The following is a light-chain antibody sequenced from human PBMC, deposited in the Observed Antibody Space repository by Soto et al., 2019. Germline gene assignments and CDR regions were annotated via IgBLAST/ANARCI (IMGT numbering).Light chain of an antibody. Sequence: QSVLTQPPSASGTPGQRVTISCFGSSSNIGGDYVYWFQQIPGTIPKLLIYTNNHRSSGVPDRFSGSKSGTSASLAISGLRSEDEADYYCAAWDDSLSGWVFGGGTKLTVL. CDR2: TNN. CDR3: AAWDDSLSGWV. CDR1: SSNIGGDY. V-gene: IGLV1-47*02. J-gene: IGLJ3*02.